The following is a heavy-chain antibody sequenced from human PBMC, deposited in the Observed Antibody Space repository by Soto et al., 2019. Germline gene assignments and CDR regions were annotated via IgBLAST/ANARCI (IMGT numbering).Heavy chain of an antibody. V-gene: IGHV1-2*02. Sequence: QLHLVQSGAVVKKPGASVTVSCSASGYPVTAYYMHWVRQAPGRGLEWMGGINPATGAANYTQTFQGRVTVTRDTSTCTVFRELSGLSSGYTAVFYCARGGGVGVAGSAAFDMWGQGTLVTVSS. D-gene: IGHD3-3*01. CDR2: INPATGAA. J-gene: IGHJ3*02. CDR3: ARGGGVGVAGSAAFDM. CDR1: GYPVTAYY.